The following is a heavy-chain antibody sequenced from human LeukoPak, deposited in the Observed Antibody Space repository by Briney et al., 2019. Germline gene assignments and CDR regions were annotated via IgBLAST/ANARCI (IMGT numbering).Heavy chain of an antibody. D-gene: IGHD2-15*01. J-gene: IGHJ6*03. CDR3: ASIIVGGDYYYMDV. Sequence: SQTLSLTCTVSGGSTSSGDYYWSWIRQPPGKGLEWIGYIYYSGSTYYNPSLKSRVTISVDTSKNQFSLKLISVTAADTAVYYCASIIVGGDYYYMDVWGKRTTVTVSS. V-gene: IGHV4-30-4*08. CDR2: IYYSGST. CDR1: GGSTSSGDYY.